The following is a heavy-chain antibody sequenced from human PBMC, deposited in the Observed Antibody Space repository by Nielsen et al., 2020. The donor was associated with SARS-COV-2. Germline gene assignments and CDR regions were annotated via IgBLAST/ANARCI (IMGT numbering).Heavy chain of an antibody. D-gene: IGHD5-12*01. J-gene: IGHJ2*01. V-gene: IGHV1-69*02. CDR3: ARSATNLIYWYFDL. CDR2: IIPMVDIR. Sequence: SLQVSCKASGGTFSTHSISWVRQAPGQGPEWMGRIIPMVDIRDYAQSFQGRVTITADKSTSTAYMKLSSLSSEDTALYYCARSATNLIYWYFDLWGRGTLVTVSS. CDR1: GGTFSTHS.